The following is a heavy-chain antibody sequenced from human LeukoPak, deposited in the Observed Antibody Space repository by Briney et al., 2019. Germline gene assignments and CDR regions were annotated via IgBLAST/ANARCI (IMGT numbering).Heavy chain of an antibody. CDR3: ARDGGWLQTQNHYYYPAMDV. V-gene: IGHV1-69*04. Sequence: SVTVSCKASGGTFSTYAITWVRQAPGQGLEWMGRILPIFDMANYAQKFQGRVTITADKSTRTAYMELSSLRSDDTAVYYCARDGGWLQTQNHYYYPAMDVWGQGTTVTVSS. CDR1: GGTFSTYA. D-gene: IGHD5-24*01. CDR2: ILPIFDMA. J-gene: IGHJ6*02.